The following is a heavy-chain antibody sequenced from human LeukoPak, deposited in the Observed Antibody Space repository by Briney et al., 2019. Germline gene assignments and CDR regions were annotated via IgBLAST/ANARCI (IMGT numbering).Heavy chain of an antibody. D-gene: IGHD3-10*01. CDR3: AGGRGTPGYYYGMTS. V-gene: IGHV4-34*01. CDR1: GGSFSGYY. J-gene: IGHJ6*02. Sequence: SETLSLTCAVYGGSFSGYYWSWIRQPPGKGLEWIGEINHSGSTNYNPSLKSRVTISVDTSKNQFSLKLSSVTAADTAVYYCAGGRGTPGYYYGMTSGAKGPRSPSP. CDR2: INHSGST.